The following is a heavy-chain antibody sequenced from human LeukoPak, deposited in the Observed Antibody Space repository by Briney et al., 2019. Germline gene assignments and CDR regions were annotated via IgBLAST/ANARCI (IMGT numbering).Heavy chain of an antibody. CDR3: AKLGHSDDWYLGAFDI. CDR2: TSYSRTT. J-gene: IGHJ3*02. V-gene: IGHV4-59*08. D-gene: IGHD6-19*01. CDR1: GGSITGHY. Sequence: PSETLSLTCAVSGGSITGHYWNWIRQTPGMRLEWIGYTSYSRTTIYNSYFKGRATMSIDTSKNQLYLNLTSVTATDTAVYYCAKLGHSDDWYLGAFDIWGQGTTVIVSS.